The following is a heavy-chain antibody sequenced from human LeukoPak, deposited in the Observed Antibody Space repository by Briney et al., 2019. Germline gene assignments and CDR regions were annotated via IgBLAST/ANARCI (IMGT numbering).Heavy chain of an antibody. CDR3: AAGEYYYDSSGYYPGFDY. D-gene: IGHD3-22*01. CDR1: GFTFTSSA. V-gene: IGHV1-58*02. CDR2: IVVGSGNT. J-gene: IGHJ4*02. Sequence: SVKVSCTASGFTFTSSAMQWVRQARGQRLEWIGWIVVGSGNTNYAQKFQERVTITRDMSTSTAYMELSSLRSEDTAVYYCAAGEYYYDSSGYYPGFDYWGQGTLVTVSS.